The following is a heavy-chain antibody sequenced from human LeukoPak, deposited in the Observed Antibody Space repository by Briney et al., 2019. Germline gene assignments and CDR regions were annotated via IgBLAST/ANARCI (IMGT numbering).Heavy chain of an antibody. CDR2: TYYTSKWNN. V-gene: IGHV6-1*01. CDR3: ARQASRRFDP. J-gene: IGHJ5*02. CDR1: GDSVSSNSVA. Sequence: SQTLSLTCALSGDSVSSNSVAWNWFRQSPSRGLEWLGRTYYTSKWNNDYAESVQSRIAVNPDTSKSQFSLYLNSVTLEDTAVYYCARQASRRFDPWGQGTLVTVSS.